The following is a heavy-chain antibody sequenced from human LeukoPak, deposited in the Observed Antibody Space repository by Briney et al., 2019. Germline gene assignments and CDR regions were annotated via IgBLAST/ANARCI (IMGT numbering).Heavy chain of an antibody. V-gene: IGHV4-59*01. Sequence: PSETLSLTCNVSGGSISSFYWSWIRQPPGKGLEWMGYVYYSGSTHYNSSLKSRVTISVDTSKNQFSLKLSSVTAADTAVYYCARTEESGYSYRYFGYYYYMDVWGKGTTVTVSS. CDR1: GGSISSFY. CDR2: VYYSGST. CDR3: ARTEESGYSYRYFGYYYYMDV. D-gene: IGHD5-18*01. J-gene: IGHJ6*03.